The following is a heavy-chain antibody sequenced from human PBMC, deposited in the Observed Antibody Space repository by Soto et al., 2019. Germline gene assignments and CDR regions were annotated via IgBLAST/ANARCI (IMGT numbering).Heavy chain of an antibody. CDR3: AYGGYYYYGMDV. V-gene: IGHV4-34*01. CDR2: INHSGST. CDR1: GGSFSGYY. Sequence: KPSETLSHTCAVYGGSFSGYYWSWIRQPPGKGLEWIGEINHSGSTNYNPSLKSRVTISVDTSKNQFSLKLSSVTAADTAVYYCAYGGYYYYGMDVWGQGTTVTVSS. D-gene: IGHD3-10*01. J-gene: IGHJ6*02.